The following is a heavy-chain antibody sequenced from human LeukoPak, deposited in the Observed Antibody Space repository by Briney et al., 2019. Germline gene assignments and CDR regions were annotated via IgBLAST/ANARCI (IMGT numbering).Heavy chain of an antibody. Sequence: PSETLSLTCTVSNGSISIYYWSWVRQPAGKGLEWIGRISASGSTNYNPSLKSRVTMSLYTSKNQFSLKLSSVTAADTAVYYCAREITVTRPFDYWGPGTLVTVSS. CDR3: AREITVTRPFDY. D-gene: IGHD4-17*01. V-gene: IGHV4-4*07. J-gene: IGHJ4*02. CDR1: NGSISIYY. CDR2: ISASGST.